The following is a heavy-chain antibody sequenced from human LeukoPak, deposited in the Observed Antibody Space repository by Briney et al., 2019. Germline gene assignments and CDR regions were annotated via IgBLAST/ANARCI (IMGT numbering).Heavy chain of an antibody. V-gene: IGHV1-8*01. J-gene: IGHJ5*02. D-gene: IGHD6-19*01. CDR2: MNPNSGNT. CDR3: ARGRGSGHKENWFDP. CDR1: GYTFTTYD. Sequence: ASVKVSCKASGYTFTTYDVNWLRQATGQGLEWMGWMNPNSGNTGYAQKFQGRVTMTRNTSITTAYMELSSLRSEATAVYYCARGRGSGHKENWFDPWGQGTLVTVSS.